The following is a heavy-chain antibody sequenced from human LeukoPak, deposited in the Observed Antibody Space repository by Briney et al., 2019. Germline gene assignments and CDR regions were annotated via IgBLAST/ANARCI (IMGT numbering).Heavy chain of an antibody. Sequence: GGSLRLSCAASGFTVSSNHMSWVRQAPGKGLEWVSVIYSGGTTYYADSVKGRFTISRDNSKNTLYLQMNSLRAEDTAVYYCARVQWLSFDYWGQGTLVTVSS. D-gene: IGHD3-22*01. CDR2: IYSGGTT. V-gene: IGHV3-53*01. J-gene: IGHJ4*02. CDR1: GFTVSSNH. CDR3: ARVQWLSFDY.